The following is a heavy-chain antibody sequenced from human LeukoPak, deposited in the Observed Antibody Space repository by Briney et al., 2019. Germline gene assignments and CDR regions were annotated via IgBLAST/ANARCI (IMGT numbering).Heavy chain of an antibody. Sequence: GGSLRLSCAASGFTFSSYAISWVRQAPGKGLEWVSAISGSGGSTYYADSVKGRFTISRDNSKNTLYLQMNSLRAEDTPVYYCAKDFAHYYTNSFDCWGQGTMVTVSS. V-gene: IGHV3-23*01. CDR3: AKDFAHYYTNSFDC. D-gene: IGHD3-3*01. CDR1: GFTFSSYA. J-gene: IGHJ3*01. CDR2: ISGSGGST.